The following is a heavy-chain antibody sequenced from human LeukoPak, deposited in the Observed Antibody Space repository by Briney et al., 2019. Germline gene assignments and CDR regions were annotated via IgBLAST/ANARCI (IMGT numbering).Heavy chain of an antibody. Sequence: ASVKVSCKASGYRFSSVGISWVRQAPGQGLEWIGWVSTYNSETNYAPKFQARVTMTKDTSTSTVFLEMWSRRADDTAVYYCVRDNWNEFDPWGQETLVTVSS. V-gene: IGHV1-18*01. D-gene: IGHD1-1*01. CDR3: VRDNWNEFDP. CDR1: GYRFSSVG. J-gene: IGHJ5*02. CDR2: VSTYNSET.